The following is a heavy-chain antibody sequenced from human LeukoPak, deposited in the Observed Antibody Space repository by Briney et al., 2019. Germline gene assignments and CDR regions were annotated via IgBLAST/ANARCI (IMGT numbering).Heavy chain of an antibody. CDR1: GYTFTGYY. CDR3: ARSGRGMTTVARGRPPITDNTHEEHDAFDI. J-gene: IGHJ3*02. Sequence: ASVKVSCKASGYTFTGYYIHWVRQAPGQGLEWMGWINPNSGGTNYAQKFQGRVTMTRDTSVSTAYMELSRLRSDDTAVYYCARSGRGMTTVARGRPPITDNTHEEHDAFDIWGQGTMVTVSS. D-gene: IGHD4-17*01. CDR2: INPNSGGT. V-gene: IGHV1-2*02.